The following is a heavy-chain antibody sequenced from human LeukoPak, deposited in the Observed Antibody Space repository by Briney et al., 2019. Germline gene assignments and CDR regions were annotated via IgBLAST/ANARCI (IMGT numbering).Heavy chain of an antibody. CDR3: ARALSSGYYLNWFDP. CDR1: GGSISTYY. CDR2: IHTSGNT. Sequence: SETLSLTCTVSGGSISTYYWSWIRQPAGKGLEWIGRIHTSGNTNQNPSLKSRVTMSVDTSKNQLSLNLSSLTAADTAVYYCARALSSGYYLNWFDPWGQGTLVTVSS. V-gene: IGHV4-4*07. D-gene: IGHD3-22*01. J-gene: IGHJ5*02.